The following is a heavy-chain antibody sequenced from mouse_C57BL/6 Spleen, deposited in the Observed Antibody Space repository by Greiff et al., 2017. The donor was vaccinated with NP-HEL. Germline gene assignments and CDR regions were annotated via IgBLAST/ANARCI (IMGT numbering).Heavy chain of an antibody. V-gene: IGHV6-3*01. CDR3: TGRWDYFDY. CDR1: GFTFSNYW. Sequence: EVKLMESGGGLVQPGGSMKLSCVASGFTFSNYWMNWVRQSPEKGLEWVAQIRLKSDNYATHYAESVKGRFTISRDDSKSSVYLQMNNLRAEDTGIYYCTGRWDYFDYWGQGTTLTVSS. J-gene: IGHJ2*01. CDR2: IRLKSDNYAT. D-gene: IGHD4-1*01.